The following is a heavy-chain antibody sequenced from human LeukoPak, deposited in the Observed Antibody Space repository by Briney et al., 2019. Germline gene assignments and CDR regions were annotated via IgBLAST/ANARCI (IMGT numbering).Heavy chain of an antibody. Sequence: SETLSLTCAVSGGSSSGYYWSWIRQPPGKGLEWIGEINHSGSTNYNPSLKSRVTISVDTSKNQFSLKLSSVTAADTAVYYCARVRDILAGYLSDYWGQGTLVTVSS. V-gene: IGHV4-34*01. D-gene: IGHD3-9*01. CDR3: ARVRDILAGYLSDY. J-gene: IGHJ4*02. CDR2: INHSGST. CDR1: GGSSSGYY.